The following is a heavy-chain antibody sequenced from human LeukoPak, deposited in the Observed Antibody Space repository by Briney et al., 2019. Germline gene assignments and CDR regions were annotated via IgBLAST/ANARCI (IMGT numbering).Heavy chain of an antibody. CDR1: GFTLSTYW. J-gene: IGHJ4*02. V-gene: IGHV3-7*01. D-gene: IGHD5-18*01. CDR3: ARDSYGFDY. CDR2: IKQDGSEK. Sequence: PGGSLRLSCSASGFTLSTYWMSWVRQAPGKGLEWVANIKQDGSEKYYVDSVKGRFTISRDNAKNSLYLQMNSLRAEDTAVYYCARDSYGFDYWGQGTLVTVSS.